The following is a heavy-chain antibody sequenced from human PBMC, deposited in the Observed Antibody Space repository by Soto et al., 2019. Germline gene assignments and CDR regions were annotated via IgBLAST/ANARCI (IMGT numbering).Heavy chain of an antibody. J-gene: IGHJ6*02. CDR2: ISYDGSNK. D-gene: IGHD5-18*01. CDR1: GFTFSSYA. CDR3: ARGWGGYSYGSYYYYGMDV. V-gene: IGHV3-30-3*01. Sequence: GGSLRLSCAASGFTFSSYAMHWGRQAPGKGVEWVAVISYDGSNKYYADSVKGRFTISRDNSKNTLYLQMNSLRAEDTAVYYCARGWGGYSYGSYYYYGMDVWGQGTTVTVSS.